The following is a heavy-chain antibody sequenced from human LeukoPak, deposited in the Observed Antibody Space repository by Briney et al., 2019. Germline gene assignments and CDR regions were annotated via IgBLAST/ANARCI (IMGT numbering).Heavy chain of an antibody. CDR1: GGSMSGLY. CDR3: ARLPGIAAV. D-gene: IGHD6-13*01. V-gene: IGHV4-59*08. Sequence: SETLTLTCSVSGGSMSGLYWMWIRQPPGKGLEWIGYIYYSGSTSYNPSLESRVTISVDTSKNHFSLQLSSVTAADTAVYYCARLPGIAAVWGQGTLVTVSS. CDR2: IYYSGST. J-gene: IGHJ4*02.